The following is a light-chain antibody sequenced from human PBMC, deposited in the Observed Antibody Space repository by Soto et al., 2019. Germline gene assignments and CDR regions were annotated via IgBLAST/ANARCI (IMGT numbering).Light chain of an antibody. J-gene: IGKJ3*01. Sequence: EIVLTQSPGTLSLSPGERATLSCRASQSVSSNYLAWYQQKPGQAPRLLVYGASSRATGIPDRFSGSGSGTDFTHTISRLEPEDFAVYYCQQYGSSFTFGPGTKVEIK. V-gene: IGKV3-20*01. CDR2: GAS. CDR3: QQYGSSFT. CDR1: QSVSSNY.